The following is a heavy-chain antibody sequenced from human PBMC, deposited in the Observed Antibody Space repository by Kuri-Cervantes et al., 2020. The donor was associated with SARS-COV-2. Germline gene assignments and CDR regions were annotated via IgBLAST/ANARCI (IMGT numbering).Heavy chain of an antibody. D-gene: IGHD3-3*01. V-gene: IGHV5-51*01. CDR2: IYPGDSDT. J-gene: IGHJ4*02. CDR3: ARRRDFWSGSPFDY. Sequence: GGSLRLSCKGSGYSFTSYWIGWVRQMPGKGLEWMGIIYPGDSDTRYSPSFQGQVTISADKSISTAYLQWGSGGASDTAMYYCARRRDFWSGSPFDYWGQGTLVTVSS. CDR1: GYSFTSYW.